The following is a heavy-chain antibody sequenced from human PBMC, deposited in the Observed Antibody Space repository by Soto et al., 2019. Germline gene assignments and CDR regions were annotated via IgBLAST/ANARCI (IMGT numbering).Heavy chain of an antibody. V-gene: IGHV3-30-3*01. CDR1: GFTSSSYV. CDR2: ISFDGSKK. CDR3: ARGFFYFYGSSGYSPDY. Sequence: GGSLRLSCEGSGFTSSSYVMHWVRQAPGKGLEWVALISFDGSKKNYADSVKSRFTFSRDNSKNMMYLQMNSLRPEDTAVYYCARGFFYFYGSSGYSPDYWGQRTLVTVSS. D-gene: IGHD3-22*01. J-gene: IGHJ4*02.